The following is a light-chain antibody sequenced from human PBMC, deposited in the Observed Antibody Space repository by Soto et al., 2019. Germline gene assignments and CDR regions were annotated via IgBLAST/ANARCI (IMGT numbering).Light chain of an antibody. Sequence: EIVLTQSPATLSLSPGERATLSCRASHSVSSSLVWYQQKPGQAPRLLIYDASNRATGIPARFSGSGSGTDFTLTISSLEPEDFAVYYCQQRSNWPPTFGQGTKVDIK. J-gene: IGKJ1*01. CDR1: HSVSSS. CDR3: QQRSNWPPT. CDR2: DAS. V-gene: IGKV3-11*01.